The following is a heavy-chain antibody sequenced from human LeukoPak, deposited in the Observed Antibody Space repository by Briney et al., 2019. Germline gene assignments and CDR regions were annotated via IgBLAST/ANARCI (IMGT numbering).Heavy chain of an antibody. CDR2: INHSGST. CDR3: ARGPLYYDFWSGYSHFDY. CDR1: GGSFSGYY. D-gene: IGHD3-3*01. V-gene: IGHV4-34*01. Sequence: PSETLSLTCAVYGGSFSGYYWSWIRQPPGKGLEWIGEINHSGSTNYNPSLKSRVTISVDTSKNQFSLKLSSVTAADTAVYYCARGPLYYDFWSGYSHFDYWGQGTLVTVSS. J-gene: IGHJ4*02.